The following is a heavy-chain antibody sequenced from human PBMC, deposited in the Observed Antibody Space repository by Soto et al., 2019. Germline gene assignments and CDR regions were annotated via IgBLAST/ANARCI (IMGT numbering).Heavy chain of an antibody. CDR3: ARGNPFNYAGFDV. V-gene: IGHV1-8*01. D-gene: IGHD3-16*01. Sequence: QAHLEPAGAEVNRPGAAVTVSCKASGYPVSEFDINRLRHDSGQGPEWMGGMNAKSGDTFFAQRIQGKVNMTWDTSLSTAYMEVGSLTSDDTAMYYCARGNPFNYAGFDVWGQGTTVAVSS. J-gene: IGHJ6*02. CDR2: MNAKSGDT. CDR1: GYPVSEFD.